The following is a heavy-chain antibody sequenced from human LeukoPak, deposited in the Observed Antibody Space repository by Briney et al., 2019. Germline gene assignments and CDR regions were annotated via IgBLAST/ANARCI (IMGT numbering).Heavy chain of an antibody. V-gene: IGHV4-59*01. CDR1: GGSFSGYY. D-gene: IGHD3-10*01. CDR3: ARYRGYYGMDV. J-gene: IGHJ6*02. CDR2: IYYSGST. Sequence: SETLSLTCAVYGGSFSGYYWSWIRQPPGKGLEWIGYIYYSGSTNYNPSLKSRVTISVDTSKNQFSLKLSSVTAADTAVYYCARYRGYYGMDVWGQGTTVTVSS.